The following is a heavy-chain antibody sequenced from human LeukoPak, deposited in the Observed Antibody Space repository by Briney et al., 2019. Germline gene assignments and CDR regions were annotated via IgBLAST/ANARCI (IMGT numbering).Heavy chain of an antibody. CDR3: ASSGIVVVPAAIRHNWFDP. D-gene: IGHD2-2*02. V-gene: IGHV4-34*01. J-gene: IGHJ5*02. Sequence: PSETLSLTCAVYGGSFSGYYWSWIRQPPGKGLEWIGEINHSGSTNYNPSLKSRVTISVDTSKNQFSLKLSSVTAADTAVYYCASSGIVVVPAAIRHNWFDPWGQGTLVTVSS. CDR2: INHSGST. CDR1: GGSFSGYY.